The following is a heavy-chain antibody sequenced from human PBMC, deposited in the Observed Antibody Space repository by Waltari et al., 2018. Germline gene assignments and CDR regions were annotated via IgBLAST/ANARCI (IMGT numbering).Heavy chain of an antibody. J-gene: IGHJ4*02. D-gene: IGHD3-3*01. V-gene: IGHV3-74*01. Sequence: EVQLVESGGGLVQPGGSLRLSCAASGITLSKYWMQWVRQAPGKGLLWVSGINYDGSGTYYADSVKGRFTISRDNAKNTLYLQMNSLRAEDTAVYYCARDQGSFWSGYYINYWGQGTLVTVSS. CDR2: INYDGSGT. CDR3: ARDQGSFWSGYYINY. CDR1: GITLSKYW.